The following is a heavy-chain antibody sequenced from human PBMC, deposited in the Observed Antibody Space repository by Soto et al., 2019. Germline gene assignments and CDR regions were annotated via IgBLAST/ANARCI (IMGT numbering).Heavy chain of an antibody. CDR1: GFTVSSYS. CDR3: TKEGYSSGSPY. Sequence: VGSLRLSCVASGFTVSSYSMSWVRQAPGKGLEWVSGIYSGGSTIYADSVKGRFTISRDRSKNALHLQMNSLRAEDTAVYYCTKEGYSSGSPYWGQGTLVTVSS. J-gene: IGHJ4*02. D-gene: IGHD6-25*01. CDR2: IYSGGST. V-gene: IGHV3-53*01.